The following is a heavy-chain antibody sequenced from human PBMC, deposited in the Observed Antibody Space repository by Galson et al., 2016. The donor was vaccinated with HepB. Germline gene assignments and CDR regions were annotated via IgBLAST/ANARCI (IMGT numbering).Heavy chain of an antibody. CDR2: INAGNGNT. J-gene: IGHJ5*02. CDR1: GYTFTGYA. V-gene: IGHV1-3*01. D-gene: IGHD3-3*01. CDR3: ARLLRFSLGFDP. Sequence: SVKVSCKASGYTFTGYAIHWVRQAPGQRLEWMGWINAGNGNTKHSQKFQGRVTFTRDTSASTAYMELNSLTSEDTAVYYCARLLRFSLGFDPWGQGTLVTVSS.